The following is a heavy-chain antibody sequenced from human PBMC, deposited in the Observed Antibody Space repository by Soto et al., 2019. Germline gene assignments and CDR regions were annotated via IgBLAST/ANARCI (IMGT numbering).Heavy chain of an antibody. J-gene: IGHJ5*02. CDR3: ARVLPPFDP. Sequence: QVQLVQSGAEVKKPGASVKVSCKASGYTFTSYGISWVRQAPGQGLEWMGWINAYNGNTNYAQKLQGRVTMTTETPRSTAYMRLRSLEPAATAVYYCARVLPPFDPWAREPWSPSPQ. CDR2: INAYNGNT. CDR1: GYTFTSYG. V-gene: IGHV1-18*01.